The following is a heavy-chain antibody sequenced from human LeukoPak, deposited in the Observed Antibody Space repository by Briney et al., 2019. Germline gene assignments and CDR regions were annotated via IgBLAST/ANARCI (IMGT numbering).Heavy chain of an antibody. CDR2: IYYSGST. D-gene: IGHD6-13*01. V-gene: IGHV4-31*03. CDR3: ARSPVTSREQQLVLGFFDY. CDR1: GGSISSGGYY. Sequence: SETLSLTCTVSGGSISSGGYYWSWIRQHPGKSLEWIGYIYYSGSTYYNPSLKSRVTISVDTSKNQFSLKLSSVTAADTAVYYCARSPVTSREQQLVLGFFDYWGQGTLVTVSS. J-gene: IGHJ4*02.